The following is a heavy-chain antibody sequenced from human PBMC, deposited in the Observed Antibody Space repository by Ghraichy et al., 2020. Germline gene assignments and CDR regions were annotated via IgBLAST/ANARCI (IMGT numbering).Heavy chain of an antibody. D-gene: IGHD5-24*01. V-gene: IGHV1-18*04. CDR3: AREWLIQGNMDV. CDR1: GYSFSSYG. Sequence: ASVKVSCKASGYSFSSYGIRWVRQAPGEGLEWMGWINGHSGYTTYAQKVQGRVTVTRDTSTSTVYMELRSLRSDDTAVYYCAREWLIQGNMDVWGQGTTVTVSS. CDR2: INGHSGYT. J-gene: IGHJ6*02.